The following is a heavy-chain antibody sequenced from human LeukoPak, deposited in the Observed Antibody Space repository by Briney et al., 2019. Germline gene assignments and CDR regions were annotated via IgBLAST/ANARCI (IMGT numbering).Heavy chain of an antibody. V-gene: IGHV3-30-3*01. Sequence: PGGSLRLSCAASGFTFNSYAMHWVRQTPGKGLEWVAVISYDGGNKYCADSVKGRFTISRDNSKDMLYLQMNSLRAEDTAAYYCARAMYYYDSSGYSAAPGYYYYGMDVWGQGTTVTVSS. CDR2: ISYDGGNK. CDR3: ARAMYYYDSSGYSAAPGYYYYGMDV. CDR1: GFTFNSYA. J-gene: IGHJ6*02. D-gene: IGHD3-22*01.